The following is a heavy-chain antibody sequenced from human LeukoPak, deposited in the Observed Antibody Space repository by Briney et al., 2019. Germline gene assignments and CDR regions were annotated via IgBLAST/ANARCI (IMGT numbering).Heavy chain of an antibody. V-gene: IGHV3-21*01. D-gene: IGHD4-23*01. CDR2: ISSSSNYI. Sequence: GGSLRLSCAASGFTFSSYSMNWVRQAPGKGLEWVSSISSSSNYIYYADSMKGRFTISRDNAKNSLYLQMNSLRAEDTAVYYCARGARKGDDYGGFFDYWGQGTLVTVSS. CDR1: GFTFSSYS. CDR3: ARGARKGDDYGGFFDY. J-gene: IGHJ4*02.